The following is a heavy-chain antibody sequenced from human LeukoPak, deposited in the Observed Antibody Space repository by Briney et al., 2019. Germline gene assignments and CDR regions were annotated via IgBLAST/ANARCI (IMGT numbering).Heavy chain of an antibody. V-gene: IGHV3-23*01. CDR2: ISGSGDST. CDR1: GFTFSSYA. CDR3: AKGYSSSWFHN. D-gene: IGHD6-13*01. Sequence: PGGSLRLSCAASGFTFSSYAMSWVRQAPGKGLEWVSAISGSGDSTYYADSVKGRFTVSRDNSKNTLYLQMNSLRAEDTAVYYCAKGYSSSWFHNGAQGTLVTVSS. J-gene: IGHJ4*02.